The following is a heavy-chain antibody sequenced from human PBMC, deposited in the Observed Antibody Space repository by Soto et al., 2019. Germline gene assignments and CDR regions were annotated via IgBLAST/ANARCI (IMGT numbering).Heavy chain of an antibody. CDR3: GRDRGGGVAATPENWFPP. V-gene: IGHV4-34*01. CDR1: GGSLSGYY. D-gene: IGHD2-15*01. Sequence: SXTLSLTCAVYGGSLSGYYWSWIRQPPVNGLEWPEEINKSGSTNYTPSLKRRVPISVDTSKNHFSRKLSSGPAADTVVFYLGRDRGGGVAATPENWFPPWGQGTLVTVSS. J-gene: IGHJ5*02. CDR2: INKSGST.